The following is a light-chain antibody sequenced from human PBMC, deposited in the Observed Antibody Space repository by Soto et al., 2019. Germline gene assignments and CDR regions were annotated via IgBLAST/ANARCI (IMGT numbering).Light chain of an antibody. Sequence: EVVLTQSPGTLSLSPGDRGTLSCRASQGVSSLLAWYQQKPGQAPRLLIYGGSSKAAGIPARFSAIGSGTDYTLTISRVEPEDFAVYYCQQYASSPNTFGQRTRL. CDR3: QQYASSPNT. CDR2: GGS. J-gene: IGKJ5*01. CDR1: QGVSSL. V-gene: IGKV3-20*01.